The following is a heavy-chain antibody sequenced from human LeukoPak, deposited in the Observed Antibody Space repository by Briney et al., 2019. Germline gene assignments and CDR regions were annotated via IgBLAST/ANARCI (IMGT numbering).Heavy chain of an antibody. CDR1: GFTFSSYW. J-gene: IGHJ4*02. D-gene: IGHD1-14*01. V-gene: IGHV3-74*01. Sequence: GGSLRLSCAASGFTFSSYWMHWVRQAPGKGLEWVPRTNSDGSSTNYADSVKGRFTISRDNAKNSLYLQMNSLRAEDTAVYYCAGGGPEEDYFDYWGQGTLVTVSS. CDR3: AGGGPEEDYFDY. CDR2: TNSDGSST.